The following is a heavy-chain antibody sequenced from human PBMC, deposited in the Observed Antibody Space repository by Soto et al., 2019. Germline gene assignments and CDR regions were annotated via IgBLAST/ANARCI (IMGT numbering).Heavy chain of an antibody. J-gene: IGHJ5*02. CDR1: GFKFDSFA. V-gene: IGHV3-9*01. D-gene: IGHD3-10*01. CDR2: ISWHSMSI. CDR3: AKADNRES. Sequence: EVQLVESGGGLVQSGGSLRLSCAASGFKFDSFAMQWVRQAPGKGLEWVAGISWHSMSIAYGDAVKGRFTISRDNAKNLVFLQMNSLTTEDTAFYYCAKADNRESWGQGTLVTVSS.